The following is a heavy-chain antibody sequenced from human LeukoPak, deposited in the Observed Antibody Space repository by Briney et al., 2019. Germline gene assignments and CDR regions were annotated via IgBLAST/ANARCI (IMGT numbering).Heavy chain of an antibody. CDR3: ARISTFGGVIVFDY. CDR1: GGSISSGDYY. J-gene: IGHJ4*02. CDR2: IYYSGST. Sequence: SETLSLTCTVSGGSISSGDYYWSWIRQPPGKGLEWIGYIYYSGSTYYNPSLKSRVTISVDTSKNQFSLKLSSVTAADTAAYYCARISTFGGVIVFDYWGQGTLVTVSS. D-gene: IGHD3-16*02. V-gene: IGHV4-30-4*01.